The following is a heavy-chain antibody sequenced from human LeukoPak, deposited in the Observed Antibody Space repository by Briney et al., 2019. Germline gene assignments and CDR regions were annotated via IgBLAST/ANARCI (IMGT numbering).Heavy chain of an antibody. V-gene: IGHV4-59*01. Sequence: SETLSLTCTVSGGSISDYYWSWVRQPPGKGLEWIGYIYYSGTTDHNPSLKSRVTISVDTSRNQFSLKVTSVTAADTAVYYCARGTRSWSWYLDLWGRGTLVTVSA. CDR3: ARGTRSWSWYLDL. D-gene: IGHD6-13*01. J-gene: IGHJ2*01. CDR1: GGSISDYY. CDR2: IYYSGTT.